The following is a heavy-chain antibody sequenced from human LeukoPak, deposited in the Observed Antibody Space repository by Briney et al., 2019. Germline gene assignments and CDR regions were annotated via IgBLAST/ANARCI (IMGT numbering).Heavy chain of an antibody. Sequence: GGSLRLSCAASGFTFSSYSMNWVRQAPGKGLEWVSSISSGSSYIYYAGSVKGRFTISGDNAKNSLFLQMNSLRAEDTGVYYCARGAQIVVAPAAQAGPGPSGVDYWGQGTLVTDSS. D-gene: IGHD2-2*01. V-gene: IGHV3-21*01. CDR2: ISSGSSYI. CDR1: GFTFSSYS. J-gene: IGHJ4*02. CDR3: ARGAQIVVAPAAQAGPGPSGVDY.